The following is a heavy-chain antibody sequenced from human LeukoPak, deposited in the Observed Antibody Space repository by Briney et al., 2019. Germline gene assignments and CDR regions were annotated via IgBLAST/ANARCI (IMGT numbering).Heavy chain of an antibody. Sequence: GESLKLSCQASGYTFTDSWIGWVRQMPGRGLEWMGFIYPGDSDTRYSPSFQGQVTISADKSISTAYLQWSSLKASDTAIYYCARHVLSGGSCYPDYWGQGTRVTVSS. CDR2: IYPGDSDT. CDR1: GYTFTDSW. D-gene: IGHD2-15*01. V-gene: IGHV5-51*01. J-gene: IGHJ4*02. CDR3: ARHVLSGGSCYPDY.